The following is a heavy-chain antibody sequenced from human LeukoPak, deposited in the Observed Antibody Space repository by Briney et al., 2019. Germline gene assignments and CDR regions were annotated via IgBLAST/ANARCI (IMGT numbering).Heavy chain of an antibody. CDR2: ISYDGSNK. CDR3: ARDYARYFEGARAGSSGDLGY. CDR1: GFTFSSYG. V-gene: IGHV3-30*03. J-gene: IGHJ4*02. Sequence: GGSLRLSCAASGFTFSSYGMHWVRQAPGKGLEWVAVISYDGSNKYYADSVKGRFTISRDNSKNTLYLQMNSLRAEDTAVYYCARDYARYFEGARAGSSGDLGYWGQGTLVTVSS. D-gene: IGHD3-9*01.